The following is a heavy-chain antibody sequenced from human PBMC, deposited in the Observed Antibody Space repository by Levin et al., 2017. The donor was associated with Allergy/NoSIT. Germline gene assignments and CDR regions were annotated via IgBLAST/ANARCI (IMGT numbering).Heavy chain of an antibody. J-gene: IGHJ3*01. CDR2: LFLLFSSL. CDR3: ARSKGAYPLKFAFDF. Sequence: GLSLRLSCAEEGGKGRRERGKGGRKEQGMGLEWFASLFLLFSSLFSSSSFQGRFTISRDNVKNSLFLQLNSLREEDTAVYYCARSKGAYPLKFAFDFWGHGTMVTVSS. CDR1: GGKGRRER. D-gene: IGHD3-16*01. V-gene: IGHV3-21*01.